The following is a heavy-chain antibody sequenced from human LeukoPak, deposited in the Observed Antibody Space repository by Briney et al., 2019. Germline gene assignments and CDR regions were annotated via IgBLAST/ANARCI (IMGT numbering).Heavy chain of an antibody. CDR2: IIPILGIA. CDR1: GGTFSSYA. J-gene: IGHJ4*02. Sequence: ASVKVSCKASGGTFSSYAISWVRQAPGQGLEWMGRIIPILGIANYAQKFQGRVTITADKSTSTAYMELSRLSSDDTAVYYCAREDSIAAALDYWGQGSLVTVSS. D-gene: IGHD6-13*01. CDR3: AREDSIAAALDY. V-gene: IGHV1-69*04.